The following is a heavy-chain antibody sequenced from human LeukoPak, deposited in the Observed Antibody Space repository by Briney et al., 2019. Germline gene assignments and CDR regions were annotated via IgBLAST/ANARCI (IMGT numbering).Heavy chain of an antibody. J-gene: IGHJ6*02. CDR3: ARAGYSSGPHSLSYYYYGMDV. CDR2: IYYSGST. CDR1: GGSISSSSYY. Sequence: SETLSLTCTVSGGSISSSSYYWGWIRQPPGKGLEWIGSIYYSGSTYYNPSLKSRVTISVDTSKNQFSLKLSSVTAADTAVYYCARAGYSSGPHSLSYYYYGMDVWGQGTTVTVSS. D-gene: IGHD6-19*01. V-gene: IGHV4-39*07.